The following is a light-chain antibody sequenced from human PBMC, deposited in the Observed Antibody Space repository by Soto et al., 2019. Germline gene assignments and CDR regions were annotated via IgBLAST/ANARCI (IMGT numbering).Light chain of an antibody. CDR3: CSYTSTSTHV. J-gene: IGLJ1*01. CDR2: EVS. Sequence: QAARTQPPSVSVSPAQSITISCTGTSSDVGGYNYVSWYQHHPGKAPKLIIYEVSYRPSGVSNRFSGSKSGNTASLNISGLQADDEADYYCCSYTSTSTHVFGTGTKVTVL. CDR1: SSDVGGYNY. V-gene: IGLV2-14*01.